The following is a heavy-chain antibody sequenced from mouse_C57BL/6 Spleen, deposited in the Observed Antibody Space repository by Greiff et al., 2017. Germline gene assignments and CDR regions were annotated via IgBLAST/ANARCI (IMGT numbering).Heavy chain of an antibody. J-gene: IGHJ1*03. CDR3: ARSGDYVYFDV. V-gene: IGHV1-52*01. D-gene: IGHD2-4*01. Sequence: QVQLKQPGAELVRPGSSVKLSCKASGYTFTSYWMHWVKQRPIQGLEWIGNIDPSDSETHYNQKFKDKATLTVDKSSSTAYMQLSSLTSEDSAVYYCARSGDYVYFDVWGTGTTVTVSS. CDR1: GYTFTSYW. CDR2: IDPSDSET.